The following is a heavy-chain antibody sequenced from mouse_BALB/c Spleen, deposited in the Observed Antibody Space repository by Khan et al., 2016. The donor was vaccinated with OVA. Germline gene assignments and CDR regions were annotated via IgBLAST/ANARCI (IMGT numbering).Heavy chain of an antibody. J-gene: IGHJ1*01. Sequence: EVERVESGGGLVKPGGSLKLSCAASGFSFSTYTMSWVRQTSEKRLEWVATISSGGTYIYYPDSVRGRFTISSYNAKNTLHLHMRSLKSADTAMYYITRDGSYAHGYFDGWGAGTMVTVSS. V-gene: IGHV5-6-4*01. CDR2: ISSGGTYI. CDR1: GFSFSTYT. CDR3: TRDGSYAHGYFDG. D-gene: IGHD1-1*02.